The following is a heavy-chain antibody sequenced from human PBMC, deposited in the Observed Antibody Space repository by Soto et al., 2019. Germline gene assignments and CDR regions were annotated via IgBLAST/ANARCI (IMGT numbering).Heavy chain of an antibody. V-gene: IGHV5-10-1*01. CDR3: ARRGEAARQNGMDV. CDR2: IDPSDSYT. Sequence: PGESLKSACKGSGYIFTSYWISWVRQMPGKGLEWRGRIDPSDSYTNYSPSFQGHVTISADKSISTAYLQWSSLKASDTAMYYCARRGEAARQNGMDVWGQGTTVTVSS. CDR1: GYIFTSYW. D-gene: IGHD6-6*01. J-gene: IGHJ6*02.